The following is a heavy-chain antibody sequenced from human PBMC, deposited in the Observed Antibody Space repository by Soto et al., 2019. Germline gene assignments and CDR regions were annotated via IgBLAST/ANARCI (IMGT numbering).Heavy chain of an antibody. CDR3: TRAFIDRYNWAPGAFDI. D-gene: IGHD1-20*01. J-gene: IGHJ3*02. Sequence: PGGSLRLSCTASGFTFGDYAMSWFRQAPGKGLEWVGFIRSKAYGGTTEYAASVKGRFTISRDDSKSIAYLQMNSLKTEDTAVYYCTRAFIDRYNWAPGAFDIWGQGTMVTVSS. CDR2: IRSKAYGGTT. CDR1: GFTFGDYA. V-gene: IGHV3-49*03.